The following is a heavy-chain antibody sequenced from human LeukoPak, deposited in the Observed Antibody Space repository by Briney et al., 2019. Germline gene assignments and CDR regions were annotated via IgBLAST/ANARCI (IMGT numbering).Heavy chain of an antibody. D-gene: IGHD3-22*01. J-gene: IGHJ4*02. Sequence: PGGSLRLSCAASGFTFSSYGMHWVRQAPGKGLEWVAFIRYDGSNKYYADSVKGRFTISRDNSKNTLYLQMNSLRAEDTAVYYCANWYYDSSGYYYKSGYWGQGTQVTVSS. CDR2: IRYDGSNK. CDR3: ANWYYDSSGYYYKSGY. V-gene: IGHV3-30*02. CDR1: GFTFSSYG.